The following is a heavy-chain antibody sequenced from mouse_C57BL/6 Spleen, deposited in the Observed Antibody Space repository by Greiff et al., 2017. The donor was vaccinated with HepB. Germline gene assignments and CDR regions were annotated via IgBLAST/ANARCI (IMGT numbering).Heavy chain of an antibody. D-gene: IGHD1-1*01. J-gene: IGHJ4*01. CDR3: ARRATVAPDAMDY. V-gene: IGHV1-80*01. CDR1: GYAFSSYW. CDR2: IYPGDGDT. Sequence: VKLMESGAELVKPGASVKISCKASGYAFSSYWMNWVKQRPGQGLEWIGQIYPGDGDTNYNGKFKGKATLTADKSSSTAYMQLSSLPSEDSAVYFCARRATVAPDAMDYWGQGTSVTVSS.